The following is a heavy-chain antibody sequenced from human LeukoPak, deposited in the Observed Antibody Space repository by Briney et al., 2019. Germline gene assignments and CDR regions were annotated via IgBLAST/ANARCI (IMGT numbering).Heavy chain of an antibody. V-gene: IGHV3-7*01. CDR1: GFTFSSYW. CDR3: ARVYSWSWWLFDY. Sequence: GGSLRLSCAASGFTFSSYWMSWVRQAPGKGLEWVANIKQDGSEKYYVDSVKGRFTISRDNAKNSLYLQMNSLRAEDTAVYYCARVYSWSWWLFDYWGQGTLVTVSS. CDR2: IKQDGSEK. D-gene: IGHD2-15*01. J-gene: IGHJ4*02.